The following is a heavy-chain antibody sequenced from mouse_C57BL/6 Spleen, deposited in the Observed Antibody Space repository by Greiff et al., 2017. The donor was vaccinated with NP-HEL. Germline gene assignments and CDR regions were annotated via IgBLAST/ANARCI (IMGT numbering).Heavy chain of an antibody. V-gene: IGHV1-52*01. CDR3: ARGDTTVSWYFDV. CDR2: IDPSDSET. J-gene: IGHJ1*03. D-gene: IGHD1-1*01. CDR1: GYTFTSYW. Sequence: QVQLQQPGAELVRPGSSVKLSCKASGYTFTSYWMHWVKQRPIQGLEWIGNIDPSDSETHYNQKFKDKATLTVDKSSSTAYMQLSSLTSEDSAVYYYARGDTTVSWYFDVWGTGTTVTVSS.